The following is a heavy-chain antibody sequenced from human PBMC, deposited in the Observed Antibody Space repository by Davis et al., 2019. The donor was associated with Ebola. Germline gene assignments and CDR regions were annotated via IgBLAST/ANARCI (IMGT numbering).Heavy chain of an antibody. CDR3: ARALGYSSSWYRFDP. Sequence: GESLKISCAASGFTFSDYYMSWIRQAPGKGLEWVSYISSSGSTIYYADSVKGRFTISRDNAKNSLYLQMNSLRAEDTAVYYCARALGYSSSWYRFDPWGQGTLVTVSS. V-gene: IGHV3-11*01. D-gene: IGHD6-13*01. CDR2: ISSSGSTI. J-gene: IGHJ5*02. CDR1: GFTFSDYY.